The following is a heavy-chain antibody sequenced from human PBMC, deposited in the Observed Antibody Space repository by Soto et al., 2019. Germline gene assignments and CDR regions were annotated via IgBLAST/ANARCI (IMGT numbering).Heavy chain of an antibody. CDR2: ISAYKGDT. CDR1: GYTFKNYG. D-gene: IGHD3-9*01. J-gene: IGHJ4*02. CDR3: VLGGLETGYYRDMDY. Sequence: QDHLVQSGAEVKKPGASAKVSCKASGYTFKNYGINWVRQAPGRGLEWVAWISAYKGDTSYTQHYQGSLTLTTETLTNTAYMELRSLRPDDTAVYFCVLGGLETGYYRDMDYWGQGTLVSVSS. V-gene: IGHV1-18*04.